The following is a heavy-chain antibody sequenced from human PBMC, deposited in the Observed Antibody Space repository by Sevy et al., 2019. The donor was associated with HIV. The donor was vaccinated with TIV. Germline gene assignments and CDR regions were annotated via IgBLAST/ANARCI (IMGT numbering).Heavy chain of an antibody. D-gene: IGHD4-17*01. CDR1: GFTFSSYG. J-gene: IGHJ3*02. CDR2: ISYDGSNK. CDR3: AKDLLTYGGKGPDAFDI. V-gene: IGHV3-30*18. Sequence: GGSLRLSCAASGFTFSSYGMHWVRQAPGKGLEWVAVISYDGSNKYYADSVKGRFTISRDNSKNTLYLQMNSLRAEDTAVYYCAKDLLTYGGKGPDAFDIWGQGTMVTVSS.